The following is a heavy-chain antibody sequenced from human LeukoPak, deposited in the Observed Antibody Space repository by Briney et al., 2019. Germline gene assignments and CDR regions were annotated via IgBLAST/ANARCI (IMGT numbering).Heavy chain of an antibody. Sequence: GGSLRLSCAASGFTVSSNYMSWVRQAPGKGLEWVSLIYTGGDTYYADSVKGRFTLSRDNSKNTVYLQMNSLRVEDTAMYYCATISDLLYYFDSWGQETQVTVSS. CDR1: GFTVSSNY. J-gene: IGHJ4*02. CDR3: ATISDLLYYFDS. V-gene: IGHV3-66*01. CDR2: IYTGGDT.